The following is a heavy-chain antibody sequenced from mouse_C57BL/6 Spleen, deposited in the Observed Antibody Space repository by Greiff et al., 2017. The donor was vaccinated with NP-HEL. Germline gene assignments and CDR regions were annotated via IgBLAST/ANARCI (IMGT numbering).Heavy chain of an antibody. CDR1: GYAFTNYL. CDR2: INPGSGGT. J-gene: IGHJ4*01. CDR3: ARDGYYAMDY. Sequence: QVQLQQSGAELVRPGTSVKVSCKASGYAFTNYLIEWVKQRPGQGLEWIGVINPGSGGTNYNEKFKGKATLTADKSSSTAYMQLSSLTSEDSAVYFGARDGYYAMDYWGQGASVTVSS. V-gene: IGHV1-54*01.